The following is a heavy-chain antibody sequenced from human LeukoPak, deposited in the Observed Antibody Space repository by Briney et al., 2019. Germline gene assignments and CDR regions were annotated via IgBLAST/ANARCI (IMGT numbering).Heavy chain of an antibody. J-gene: IGHJ4*02. CDR3: ARGFYSSSEPFDY. Sequence: SETLSLTCTVSGGSISSSNYYWGWIRQPPGKGLEWIGTIFYSGSTYYNPSLKSRVTISVDTSKNQLSLRLSSVTAADTAVYYCARGFYSSSEPFDYWGQGTLVSVSS. V-gene: IGHV4-39*07. CDR2: IFYSGST. CDR1: GGSISSSNYY. D-gene: IGHD6-6*01.